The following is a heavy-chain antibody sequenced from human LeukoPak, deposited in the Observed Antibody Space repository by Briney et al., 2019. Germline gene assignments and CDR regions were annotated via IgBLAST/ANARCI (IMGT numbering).Heavy chain of an antibody. J-gene: IGHJ6*02. CDR3: ARDRTITIFGVDYYYGMDV. CDR2: IYSGGST. V-gene: IGHV3-53*05. D-gene: IGHD3-3*01. Sequence: GGSLRLSCAASGFTVSSKYMSWVRQAPGKGLEWVSVIYSGGSTYYADSVKGRFTTSRDNSKNTVYLQMNSLRAEDTAVYYCARDRTITIFGVDYYYGMDVWGQGTTVTVSS. CDR1: GFTVSSKY.